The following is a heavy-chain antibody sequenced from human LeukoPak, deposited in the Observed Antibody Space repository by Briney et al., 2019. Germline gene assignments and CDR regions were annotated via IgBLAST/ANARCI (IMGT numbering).Heavy chain of an antibody. CDR3: ARRKYYYDSSGYYYYYMDV. J-gene: IGHJ6*03. D-gene: IGHD3-22*01. Sequence: SETLSLTCTVSGGSISSHYWSWIRQPPGKGLEWIGYIYYRGSTNYNPSLKSRVTISVDTSKNQFSLKLSSVTAADTAVYYCARRKYYYDSSGYYYYYMDVWGKGTTVTVSS. CDR1: GGSISSHY. CDR2: IYYRGST. V-gene: IGHV4-59*11.